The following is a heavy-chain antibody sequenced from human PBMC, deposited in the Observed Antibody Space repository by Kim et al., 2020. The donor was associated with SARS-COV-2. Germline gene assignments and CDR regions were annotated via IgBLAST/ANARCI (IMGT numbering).Heavy chain of an antibody. CDR3: AKAVATIYGMDV. CDR2: IWYDGSNK. CDR1: GFTFSSYG. J-gene: IGHJ6*02. Sequence: GGSLRLSCAASGFTFSSYGMHWVRQAPGKGLEWVAVIWYDGSNKYYADSVKGRFTISRDNSKNTLYLQMNSLRAEDTAVYYCAKAVATIYGMDVWGQGTTVTVSS. D-gene: IGHD5-12*01. V-gene: IGHV3-33*06.